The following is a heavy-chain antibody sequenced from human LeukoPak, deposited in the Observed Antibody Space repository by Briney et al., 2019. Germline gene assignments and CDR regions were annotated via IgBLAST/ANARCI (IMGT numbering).Heavy chain of an antibody. Sequence: GGSLRLSCAASGFTFSNYGMHWVRQAPGKGLEWVAVISYDGSNKYYAESVKGRFTISRDNSKNTLYLQMNSLRAEDTAVYYCAKDMVDVVVPAAKPGEFDYWGQGTLVTVSS. V-gene: IGHV3-30*18. D-gene: IGHD2-2*02. J-gene: IGHJ4*02. CDR2: ISYDGSNK. CDR3: AKDMVDVVVPAAKPGEFDY. CDR1: GFTFSNYG.